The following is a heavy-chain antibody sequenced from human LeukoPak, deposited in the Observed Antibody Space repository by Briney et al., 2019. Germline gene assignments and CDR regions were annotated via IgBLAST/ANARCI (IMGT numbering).Heavy chain of an antibody. CDR3: ARGPVVIRTSYYFDY. CDR2: MNPNSGNT. Sequence: ASVKVSCKASGYTFTSYDINWVRQATGQGLEWMGWMNPNSGNTGYAQKFQGRVTITRNTSISAAYMELSSLRSEDTAVYYCARGPVVIRTSYYFDYWGQGTLVTVSS. V-gene: IGHV1-8*03. CDR1: GYTFTSYD. D-gene: IGHD3-9*01. J-gene: IGHJ4*02.